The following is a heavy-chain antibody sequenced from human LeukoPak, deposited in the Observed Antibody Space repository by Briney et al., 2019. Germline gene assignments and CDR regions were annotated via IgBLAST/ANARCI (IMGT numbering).Heavy chain of an antibody. CDR2: ISGSGGST. CDR3: ARGGRSSGPYYYYGMDV. Sequence: GGSLRLSCAASGFTFSSYAMSWVRQAPGKGLEWVSAISGSGGSTYYADSVKGRFTISRDNSKNTLYLQMNSLRSDDTAVYYCARGGRSSGPYYYYGMDVWGQGTTVTVSS. D-gene: IGHD6-19*01. V-gene: IGHV3-23*01. J-gene: IGHJ6*02. CDR1: GFTFSSYA.